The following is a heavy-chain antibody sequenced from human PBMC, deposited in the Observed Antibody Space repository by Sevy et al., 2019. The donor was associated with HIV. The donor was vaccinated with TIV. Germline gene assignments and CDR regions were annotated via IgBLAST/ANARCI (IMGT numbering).Heavy chain of an antibody. CDR3: ARESIGATGDFDY. CDR1: GGSISNYY. CDR2: MYYSGTT. J-gene: IGHJ4*02. D-gene: IGHD6-13*01. Sequence: SETLSLTCTVSGGSISNYYWSWIRQPPGKGLEWIGYMYYSGTTTYNPSLKSRVTISVDTSKNQFSLKLRSVTAADTAVYYCARESIGATGDFDYWGQGTLVTVSS. V-gene: IGHV4-59*01.